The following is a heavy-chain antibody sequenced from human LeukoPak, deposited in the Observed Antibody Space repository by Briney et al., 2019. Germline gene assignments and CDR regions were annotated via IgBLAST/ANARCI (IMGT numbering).Heavy chain of an antibody. V-gene: IGHV4-61*02. CDR2: IYTSGST. D-gene: IGHD3-3*01. J-gene: IGHJ6*03. CDR3: AKENYDFWNMDV. Sequence: PSETLSLTCTVSGGSISSGSYYWSWIRQPAGKGLEWIGRIYTSGSTNYNPSLKSRVTISVDTSKNQFSLKLNSVSAADTAVYYCAKENYDFWNMDVWGKGTTVTVSS. CDR1: GGSISSGSYY.